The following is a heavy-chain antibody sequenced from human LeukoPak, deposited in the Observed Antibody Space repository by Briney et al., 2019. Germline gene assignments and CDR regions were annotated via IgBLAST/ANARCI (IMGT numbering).Heavy chain of an antibody. Sequence: SETLSLTCTVSGGSTSSSSYYWGWIRQPPGKGLEWIGSIYYSGSTYYNPSLKSRVTISVDTSKNQFSLKLSSVTAADTAVYYCASLPVAGKEILRYFDYWGQGTLVTVSS. D-gene: IGHD6-19*01. CDR1: GGSTSSSSYY. V-gene: IGHV4-39*01. CDR2: IYYSGST. CDR3: ASLPVAGKEILRYFDY. J-gene: IGHJ4*02.